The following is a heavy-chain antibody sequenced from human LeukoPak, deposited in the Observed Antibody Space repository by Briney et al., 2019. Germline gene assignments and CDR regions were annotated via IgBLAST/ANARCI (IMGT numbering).Heavy chain of an antibody. CDR2: IHPNNGDT. Sequence: EASVKVSCKASGYTFSGTGWYLYWLRQAPEQGLECMGWIHPNNGDTAYAQKFEGRVAMTRDTSISTAYMELRRLRPDDTAVYFCARDGPAQMVDLHYWGQGTLVTVSS. J-gene: IGHJ4*02. CDR3: ARDGPAQMVDLHY. CDR1: GYTFSGTGWY. V-gene: IGHV1-2*02. D-gene: IGHD3-10*01.